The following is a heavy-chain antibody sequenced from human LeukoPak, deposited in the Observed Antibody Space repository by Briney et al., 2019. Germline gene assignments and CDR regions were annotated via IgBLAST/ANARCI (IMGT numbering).Heavy chain of an antibody. V-gene: IGHV3-48*04. J-gene: IGHJ4*02. CDR3: ARLRATTVVGDFDY. D-gene: IGHD4-23*01. CDR1: GFTFSSYS. Sequence: GGSLRLSCAASGFTFSSYSMNWVRQAPGKGLEGVSYISSSSSNIYYADSVRGRFTISRDNAKNSLYLQMNSLRAEDTAVYYCARLRATTVVGDFDYWGQGTLVTVSS. CDR2: ISSSSSNI.